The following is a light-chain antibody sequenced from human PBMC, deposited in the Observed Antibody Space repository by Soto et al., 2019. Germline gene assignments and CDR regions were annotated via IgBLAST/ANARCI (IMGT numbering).Light chain of an antibody. J-gene: IGKJ4*01. Sequence: EIVLTQSPGTLSLSPGERASLSCRASQSVSSNYLAWYQQKPGQAPRLLMYGASSRATGIPGRFSGSGSGTHFTLTISRLEPEDFAVYYCQQYGSSPRLTFGGGTKVEIK. CDR1: QSVSSNY. CDR2: GAS. V-gene: IGKV3-20*01. CDR3: QQYGSSPRLT.